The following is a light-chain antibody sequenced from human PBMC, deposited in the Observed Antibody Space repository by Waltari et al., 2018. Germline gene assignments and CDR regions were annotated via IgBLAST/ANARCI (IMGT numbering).Light chain of an antibody. CDR1: QSISSW. V-gene: IGKV1-5*03. CDR2: KAS. CDR3: QQYNSYWT. J-gene: IGKJ1*01. Sequence: DIQMTQSPSTLSASVGDRVTITCRASQSISSWLAWYQQKPGQAPKLLIYKASSLESGVPSRFSGSGSGTAFTLTISSLQPDDFATYYCQQYNSYWTCGQGTKVEIK.